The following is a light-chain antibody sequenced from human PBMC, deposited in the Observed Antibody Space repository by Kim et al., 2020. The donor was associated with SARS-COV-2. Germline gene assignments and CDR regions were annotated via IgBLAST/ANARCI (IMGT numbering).Light chain of an antibody. V-gene: IGLV3-19*01. Sequence: VALGQTVRITCQGDSLRSYYATWYQKKPGQAPILVIYGKNNRPSGIPDRFSGSSSGNTASLTITGTQAGDEADYYCNSRDSNDNVVFGGGPKLTVL. CDR1: SLRSYY. CDR2: GKN. J-gene: IGLJ2*01. CDR3: NSRDSNDNVV.